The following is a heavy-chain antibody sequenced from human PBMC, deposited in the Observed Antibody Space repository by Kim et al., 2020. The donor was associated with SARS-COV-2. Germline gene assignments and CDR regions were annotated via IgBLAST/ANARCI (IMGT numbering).Heavy chain of an antibody. V-gene: IGHV3-11*06. Sequence: KGRFTISRDNAKNSLYLQMNSLRAEDTAVYYCARARYYYDSSGYYHYFDYWGQGTLVTVSS. CDR3: ARARYYYDSSGYYHYFDY. D-gene: IGHD3-22*01. J-gene: IGHJ4*02.